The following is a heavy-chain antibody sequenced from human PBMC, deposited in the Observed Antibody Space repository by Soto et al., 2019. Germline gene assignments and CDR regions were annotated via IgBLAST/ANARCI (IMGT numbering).Heavy chain of an antibody. CDR3: ARDYRKFDP. Sequence: SETLSLTCTVSGGSVSSGSYYWSWIRQPPGKGLEWIGYIYYSGSTNYNPSLKSRVTISVDTSKNQFSLKLSSVTAADTAVYYCARDYRKFDPWGQGTLVTVSS. V-gene: IGHV4-61*01. CDR1: GGSVSSGSYY. J-gene: IGHJ5*02. CDR2: IYYSGST.